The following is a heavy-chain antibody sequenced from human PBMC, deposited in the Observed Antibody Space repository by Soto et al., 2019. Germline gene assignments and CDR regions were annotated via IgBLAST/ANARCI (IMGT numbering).Heavy chain of an antibody. CDR2: ILYDGSNK. V-gene: IGHV3-30*03. CDR3: TRALDV. J-gene: IGHJ6*02. Sequence: QVQVVESGGGVVQPGRSLRLSCAASGFSFSNSAIHWVRQAPGKGLERVAVILYDGSNKYYADSVKGRFTISRDRSKNTLYLQMNRLRGEDTAVYYCTRALDVWGQGTTVTVSS. CDR1: GFSFSNSA.